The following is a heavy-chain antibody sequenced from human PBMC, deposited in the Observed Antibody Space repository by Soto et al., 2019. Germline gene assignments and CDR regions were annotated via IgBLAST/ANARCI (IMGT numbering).Heavy chain of an antibody. CDR3: SSATSWSFDALDM. CDR1: GFTFGIYG. D-gene: IGHD3-3*01. Sequence: QVQLVESGGGVVQPGRSLRLSCAASGFTFGIYGMHWVRQAPGKGLEWVAVIWYDGSIKYHADSVKGPFTISRDNSKNTVYLQMNSLRDEDTAVYYCSSATSWSFDALDMWGEGTMVTVSS. V-gene: IGHV3-33*01. J-gene: IGHJ3*02. CDR2: IWYDGSIK.